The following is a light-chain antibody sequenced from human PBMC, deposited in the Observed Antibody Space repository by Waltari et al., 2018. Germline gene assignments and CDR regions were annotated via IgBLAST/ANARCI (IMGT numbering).Light chain of an antibody. CDR1: TSNLGSNN. Sequence: QSVLTQPPPASGPPGPRVTISCSGSTSNLGSNNVNWYQQPPGTAPKLLIHSNNQRPSGVPDRFSGSKSGTSASLAISGLQSEDEADYYCAAWDDSLNGWVFGGGTKLTVL. CDR3: AAWDDSLNGWV. V-gene: IGLV1-44*01. CDR2: SNN. J-gene: IGLJ3*02.